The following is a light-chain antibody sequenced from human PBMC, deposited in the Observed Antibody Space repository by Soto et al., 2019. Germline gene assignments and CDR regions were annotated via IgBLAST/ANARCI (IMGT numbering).Light chain of an antibody. CDR2: SAS. CDR1: QSVSNSY. J-gene: IGKJ1*01. V-gene: IGKV3-20*01. Sequence: EIVLTQSPGTLSLSPGERATLSCRASQSVSNSYLAWYQQKPGQAPRLIIYSASTRATGIPDRFSGSGSGTDFTLTISRLEPEDFAVYYCHQYDTAPRTFGQGTKVDIK. CDR3: HQYDTAPRT.